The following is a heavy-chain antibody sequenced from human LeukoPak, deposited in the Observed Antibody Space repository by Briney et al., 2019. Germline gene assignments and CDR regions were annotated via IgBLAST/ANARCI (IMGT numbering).Heavy chain of an antibody. CDR3: ASLYSSGWVFDY. J-gene: IGHJ4*02. V-gene: IGHV4-59*01. D-gene: IGHD6-19*01. Sequence: SETLSLTCTASGGSISSYYWSWIRQPPGQGLEWIGYIYYSGSTNYNPSLKSRDTITVDTSKNQCSLKLSSVPAADTAVYSCASLYSSGWVFDYWGQGTLVTVPS. CDR2: IYYSGST. CDR1: GGSISSYY.